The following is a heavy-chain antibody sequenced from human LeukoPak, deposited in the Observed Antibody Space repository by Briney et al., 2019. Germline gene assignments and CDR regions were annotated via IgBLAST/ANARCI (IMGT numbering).Heavy chain of an antibody. D-gene: IGHD3-10*01. CDR3: ASMGDYYGSGKGYGMDV. V-gene: IGHV1-69*04. CDR1: GGTFSSYA. CDR2: IIPILGIA. J-gene: IGHJ6*02. Sequence: SVKVSCKASGGTFSSYAISWVRQAPGQGLEWMGRIIPILGIANYAQKFQDRVTITADKSTSIAYMELSSLRSEDTAVYYCASMGDYYGSGKGYGMDVWGQGTTVTVSS.